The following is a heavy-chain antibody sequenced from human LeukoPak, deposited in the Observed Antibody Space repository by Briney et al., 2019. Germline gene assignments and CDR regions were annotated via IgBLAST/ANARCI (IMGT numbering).Heavy chain of an antibody. Sequence: ASVKVSCKASGYTFTGYYMHWVRQAPGQGLGWMGWINPNSGGTNYAQKFQGRVTMTRDTSISTAYMELSRLRSDDTAVYYCARDREEMATMLLDYWGQGTLVTVSS. CDR2: INPNSGGT. CDR1: GYTFTGYY. V-gene: IGHV1-2*02. CDR3: ARDREEMATMLLDY. D-gene: IGHD5-24*01. J-gene: IGHJ4*02.